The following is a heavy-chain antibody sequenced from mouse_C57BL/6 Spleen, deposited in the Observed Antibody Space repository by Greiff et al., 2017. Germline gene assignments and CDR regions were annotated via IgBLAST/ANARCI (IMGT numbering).Heavy chain of an antibody. CDR3: AGGNYAVDY. Sequence: VQLQQSGPGLVAPSQSLSITCTVSGFSLPSFGVSWVRQPPGKGLEWLGVIWGDGSTNFHSALISRLSISKDNSKSLVFLKLNSLQTDDTATYYCAGGNYAVDYWGQGTSVTVSS. J-gene: IGHJ4*01. CDR1: GFSLPSFG. CDR2: IWGDGST. V-gene: IGHV2-3*01.